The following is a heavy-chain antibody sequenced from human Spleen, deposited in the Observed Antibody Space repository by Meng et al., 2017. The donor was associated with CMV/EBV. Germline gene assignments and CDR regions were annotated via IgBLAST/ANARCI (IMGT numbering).Heavy chain of an antibody. D-gene: IGHD4-17*01. CDR1: GGSISSGGYY. Sequence: SGGSISSGGYYWSWIRQHPGKGLEWIGYIYYSGSTYYNPSLRTRLVISLDTSKSQFSLNLESVTAADTAVYYCARQRDFGDHSFDFWGQGTLVTVSS. V-gene: IGHV4-31*02. CDR3: ARQRDFGDHSFDF. J-gene: IGHJ4*02. CDR2: IYYSGST.